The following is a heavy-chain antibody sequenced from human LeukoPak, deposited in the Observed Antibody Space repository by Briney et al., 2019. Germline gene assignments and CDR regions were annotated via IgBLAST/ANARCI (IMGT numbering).Heavy chain of an antibody. V-gene: IGHV1-69*05. D-gene: IGHD3-22*01. CDR2: IVPIFGTA. CDR1: GGTFLSYA. J-gene: IGHJ6*03. CDR3: ASGGGGYYHPTVYYYMDV. Sequence: SVKVSCKASGGTFLSYAISWVRQAPGQGLEWMGGIVPIFGTANYAQKFQGRVTITTDESTSTAYMELSSLRSEDTAVYYCASGGGGYYHPTVYYYMDVWGKGTTVTVSS.